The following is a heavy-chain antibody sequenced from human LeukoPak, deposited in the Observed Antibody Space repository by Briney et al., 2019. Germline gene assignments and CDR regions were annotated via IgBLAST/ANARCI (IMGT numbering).Heavy chain of an antibody. J-gene: IGHJ4*02. CDR3: QKTAYEILTGYFGGVGLDY. CDR2: ISYEGSNK. CDR1: GFTFIRYG. V-gene: IGHV3-30*03. Sequence: GGSLRLSCAASGFTFIRYGMHWVRQAPATVLEWVAVISYEGSNKYYADSVKGRFTISRDNSKNTLYLQMNSLRAEDTVFFFKQKTAYEILTGYFGGVGLDYWGQGTLVTVSS. D-gene: IGHD3-9*01.